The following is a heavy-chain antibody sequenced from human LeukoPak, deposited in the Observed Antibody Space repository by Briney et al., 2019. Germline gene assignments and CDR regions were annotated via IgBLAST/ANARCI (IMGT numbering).Heavy chain of an antibody. CDR1: GFTFSIYA. J-gene: IGHJ4*02. CDR3: AKDGYYYDSSGYYSGSDY. D-gene: IGHD3-22*01. CDR2: ISGSGGST. V-gene: IGHV3-23*01. Sequence: GGSLRLSCAASGFTFSIYAMSWVRQAPGKGLECVSAISGSGGSTYYAASVKGRFTISRDNSKNTLYLQMNSLRAEDTAVYYCAKDGYYYDSSGYYSGSDYWGQGTLVTVSS.